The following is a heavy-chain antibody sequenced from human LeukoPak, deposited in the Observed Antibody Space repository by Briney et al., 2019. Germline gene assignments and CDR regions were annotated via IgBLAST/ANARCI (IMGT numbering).Heavy chain of an antibody. V-gene: IGHV3-9*01. D-gene: IGHD1-26*01. CDR2: ISWNSGSI. J-gene: IGHJ6*03. Sequence: PGRSLRLSCAASGFTFDDYAMHWVRQAPGKGLEWVSGISWNSGSIGYADSVKGRFTISRDNAKNSLYLQMNSLRAEDTALYYCAKSVGATGYYMDVRGKGTTVTVSS. CDR1: GFTFDDYA. CDR3: AKSVGATGYYMDV.